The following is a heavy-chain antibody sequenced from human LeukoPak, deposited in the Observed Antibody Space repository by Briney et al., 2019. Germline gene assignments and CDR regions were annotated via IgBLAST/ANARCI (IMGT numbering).Heavy chain of an antibody. V-gene: IGHV3-7*01. CDR2: IKQDGSQR. Sequence: GGSLRLSCTASGFTFSDYWMTWVRQAPGKGPEWVANIKQDGSQRYYVDSVRGRYTISRDNAKNSLFLQMNGLRAEDTAVYYCARRGGSSSRRSPIDYWGQGTLVTVSS. CDR3: ARRGGSSSRRSPIDY. J-gene: IGHJ4*02. D-gene: IGHD6-6*01. CDR1: GFTFSDYW.